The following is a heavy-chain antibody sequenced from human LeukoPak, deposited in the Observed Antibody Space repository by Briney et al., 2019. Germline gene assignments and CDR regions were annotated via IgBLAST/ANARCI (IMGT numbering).Heavy chain of an antibody. D-gene: IGHD3-3*02. J-gene: IGHJ6*03. Sequence: PSETLSLTCTVSGGSISSYYWSWIRQLAGKGLEWIGRIYTSGSTNYNPSLKSRVTMSVDTSKNQFSLKLSSVTAADTAVYYCARAFYPGYYSYMAVWGKGTTVTVSS. CDR3: ARAFYPGYYSYMAV. V-gene: IGHV4-4*07. CDR1: GGSISSYY. CDR2: IYTSGST.